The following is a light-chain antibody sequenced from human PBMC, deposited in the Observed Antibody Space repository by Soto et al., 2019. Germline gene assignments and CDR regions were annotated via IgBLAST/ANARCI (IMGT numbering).Light chain of an antibody. J-gene: IGKJ1*01. Sequence: IRMTHSPYSLSASTGYTVTITCRASKDISSYLASYQQKPARAPPLLISATSTLQSGVPSRFSGSGSGTEFTLTISYLQSEDFATYYCQQCHSYPPTFGQGTKVDI. CDR1: KDISSY. CDR3: QQCHSYPPT. V-gene: IGKV1-8*01. CDR2: ATS.